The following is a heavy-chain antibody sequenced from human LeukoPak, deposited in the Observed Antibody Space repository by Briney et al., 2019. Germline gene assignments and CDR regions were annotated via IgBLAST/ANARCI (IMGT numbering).Heavy chain of an antibody. D-gene: IGHD3-22*01. Sequence: GGSLRLSCAASGFTFRNYNMNWVRQTPGKGLEWVSSISSKSSYIYYADSVKGRFTISRDNAKNSLYLQMNSLRAEDTAVYYCARSTYYYDSSGYSSGHFDYWGQGTLVTVSS. CDR3: ARSTYYYDSSGYSSGHFDY. CDR2: ISSKSSYI. CDR1: GFTFRNYN. J-gene: IGHJ4*02. V-gene: IGHV3-21*01.